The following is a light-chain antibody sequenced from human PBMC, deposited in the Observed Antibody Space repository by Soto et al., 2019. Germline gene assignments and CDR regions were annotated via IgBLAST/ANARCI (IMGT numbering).Light chain of an antibody. J-gene: IGKJ1*01. CDR3: QEYESYWA. V-gene: IGKV1-5*01. Sequence: DIQMTQSPSTLSASVGDRVTITCRASQSISNWLAWYQQKPGKAPKLLMYYASNLESGVPSRFSGRGSGTEFALTISSLQPDDFATYYCQEYESYWAFGQGTKVDIK. CDR1: QSISNW. CDR2: YAS.